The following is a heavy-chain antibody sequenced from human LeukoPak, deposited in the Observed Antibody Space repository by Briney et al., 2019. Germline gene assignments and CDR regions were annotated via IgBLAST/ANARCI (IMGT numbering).Heavy chain of an antibody. J-gene: IGHJ3*02. CDR3: ARGGSYLSAFDI. V-gene: IGHV3-53*01. CDR1: GFTVSSNY. D-gene: IGHD1-26*01. CDR2: IYSGGRT. Sequence: GGSLRLSCAASGFTVSSNYMSWVRQAPGKGLEWVSFIYSGGRTLYASSVKGRFTISRRHFKNTPYLQMNSLRAEDTAVYYCARGGSYLSAFDIWGQGTMVTVSS.